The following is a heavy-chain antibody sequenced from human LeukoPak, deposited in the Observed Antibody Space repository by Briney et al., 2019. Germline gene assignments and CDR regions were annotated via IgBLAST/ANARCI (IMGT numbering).Heavy chain of an antibody. CDR3: ARGGGYYGSGSYYKEGAFDI. Sequence: SETLSLTCTVSGDSISSYYWSWIRQPPGKGLEWIGYIYYSGSTNYNPSLKSRVTISVDTSKNQFSLKLSSVTAADTAVYYCARGGGYYGSGSYYKEGAFDIWGQGTMVTVSS. CDR2: IYYSGST. D-gene: IGHD3-10*01. V-gene: IGHV4-59*01. J-gene: IGHJ3*02. CDR1: GDSISSYY.